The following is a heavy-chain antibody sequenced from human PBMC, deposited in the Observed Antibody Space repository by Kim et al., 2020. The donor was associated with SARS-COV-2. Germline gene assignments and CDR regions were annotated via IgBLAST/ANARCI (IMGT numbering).Heavy chain of an antibody. CDR3: ASGDPDSSSWYRYFDY. CDR1: GFTFSSYA. V-gene: IGHV3-30-3*01. J-gene: IGHJ4*02. CDR2: ISYDGSNK. Sequence: GGSLRLSCAASGFTFSSYAMHWVRQAPGKGLEWVAVISYDGSNKYYADSVKGRFTISRDNSKNTLYLQMNSLRAEDTAVYYCASGDPDSSSWYRYFDYWGQGTLVTVSS. D-gene: IGHD6-13*01.